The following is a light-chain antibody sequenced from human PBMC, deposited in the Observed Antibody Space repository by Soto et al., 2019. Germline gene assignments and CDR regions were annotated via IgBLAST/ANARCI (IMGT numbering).Light chain of an antibody. V-gene: IGKV1-5*01. CDR2: AAS. J-gene: IGKJ1*01. CDR1: QSISGW. CDR3: QQYDTYPLT. Sequence: DTQMTQSPSTLSASVGDRLTITCRASQSISGWLAWYQQKPGKAPKLLIYAASNLESGVPSRFSGSGSGSEFTLTISSLQPDDFATYYCQQYDTYPLTFGQGTKVEIK.